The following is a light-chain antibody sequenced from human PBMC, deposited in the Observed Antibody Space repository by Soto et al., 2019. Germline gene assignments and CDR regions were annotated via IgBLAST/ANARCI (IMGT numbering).Light chain of an antibody. J-gene: IGKJ1*01. CDR1: QSVSSAY. CDR2: DVS. V-gene: IGKV3-20*01. Sequence: IVLTQSPGTLSLSPLERATLSFRSSQSVSSAYLAWYQQKPGQAPRLLIYDVSSRATGIPDRFSGSGSGTDFTLTVSRLEPEDFAVYYCQQYGSSPETFGQGTKVDIK. CDR3: QQYGSSPET.